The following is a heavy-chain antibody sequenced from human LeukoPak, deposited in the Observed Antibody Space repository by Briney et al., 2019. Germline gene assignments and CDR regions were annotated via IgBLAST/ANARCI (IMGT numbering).Heavy chain of an antibody. D-gene: IGHD2-8*01. V-gene: IGHV1-2*02. CDR2: INPNSGGT. J-gene: IGHJ4*02. CDR1: GYTFTGYY. Sequence: ASVKVSCKASGYTFTGYYMHWVRQAPGQGLEWMGWINPNSGGTNYAQKFQGRVTMTRDTSISTAYMALSRLRSDNTAVYYCARSVGDCTNGVCSYYFDYWGQGTLVTVSS. CDR3: ARSVGDCTNGVCSYYFDY.